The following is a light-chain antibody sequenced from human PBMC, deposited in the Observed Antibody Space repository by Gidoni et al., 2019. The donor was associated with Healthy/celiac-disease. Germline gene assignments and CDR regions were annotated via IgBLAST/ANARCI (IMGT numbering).Light chain of an antibody. J-gene: IGKJ1*01. CDR2: GAS. V-gene: IGKV3-20*01. CDR3: QKYGSSLWT. Sequence: EIVSTQSPGTLSLSPGERATLSCRASQSVSSSYLAWYQQKPGQAPRLLIYGASSTATGIPDRFSGSGSGTDFTLTISRLEPEDFAVYYCQKYGSSLWTFXXXTKVEIK. CDR1: QSVSSSY.